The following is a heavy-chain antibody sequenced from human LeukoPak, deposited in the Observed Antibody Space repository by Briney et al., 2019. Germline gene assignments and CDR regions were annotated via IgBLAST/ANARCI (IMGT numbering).Heavy chain of an antibody. CDR3: AKADRGWGVITKD. V-gene: IGHV3-23*01. J-gene: IGHJ4*02. CDR2: IGGSGDFT. D-gene: IGHD3-10*01. CDR1: GFTFSTCA. Sequence: GGSLRLSCAASGFTFSTCAMSWVSQAPGKGLEWVSAIGGSGDFTYYAEYVRGRFTISRDNSKKTLYLQMNNLRADDTAVYYCAKADRGWGVITKDWGQGTLVTVSS.